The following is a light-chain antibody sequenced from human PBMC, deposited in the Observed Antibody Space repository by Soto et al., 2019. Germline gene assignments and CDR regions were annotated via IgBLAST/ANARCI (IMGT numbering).Light chain of an antibody. J-gene: IGKJ1*01. CDR2: GAS. CDR1: QSVSSSF. V-gene: IGKV3-20*01. Sequence: EIVLTQSPGTLSLSPRERATLSCRASQSVSSSFLAWYQQKPGQAPRLLIYGASSRATGHPDRFSGSGSGTDFTLTISRLDPEDCAVYYCQQYGSPPQTFGQGTKVEIK. CDR3: QQYGSPPQT.